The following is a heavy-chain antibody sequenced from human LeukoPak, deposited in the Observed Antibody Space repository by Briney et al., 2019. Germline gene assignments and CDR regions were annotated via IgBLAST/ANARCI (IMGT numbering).Heavy chain of an antibody. CDR3: ARDSIRDGYNSDYFDY. J-gene: IGHJ4*02. CDR1: GFTFSTYG. Sequence: GRSLRLSCAASGFTFSTYGMRWVRQAPGKGLEWVAVIWYDGSDKYYADSVKGRFTISRDNSKNTLYLQMNSLRAEDTAVYYCARDSIRDGYNSDYFDYWGQGTLVTVSS. V-gene: IGHV3-33*01. D-gene: IGHD5-24*01. CDR2: IWYDGSDK.